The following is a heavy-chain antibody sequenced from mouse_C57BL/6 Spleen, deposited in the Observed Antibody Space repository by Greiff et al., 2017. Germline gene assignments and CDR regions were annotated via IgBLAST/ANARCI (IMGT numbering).Heavy chain of an antibody. CDR1: GYSFTGYY. CDR3: ARRITTVVTYFDV. V-gene: IGHV1-42*01. CDR2: INPSTGGT. D-gene: IGHD1-1*01. Sequence: EVQLQESGPELVKPGASVKISCKASGYSFTGYYMNWVKQSPEKSLEWIGEINPSTGGTTYNQKFKAKATLTVDKSSSTAYMQLKSLTSEDSAVYYCARRITTVVTYFDVWGTGTTVTVSS. J-gene: IGHJ1*03.